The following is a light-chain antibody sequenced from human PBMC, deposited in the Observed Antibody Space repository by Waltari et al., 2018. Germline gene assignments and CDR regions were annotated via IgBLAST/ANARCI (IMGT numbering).Light chain of an antibody. Sequence: IVLTQSPATLSLSPGERATLSCRASQSVSIYLAWYQQKPGRAPRLLIYDTSNRAAGVPARFTGSGSGTDFTLTSSSLEADDFAVYYCQQRRHCPSYTFGQGTRLEIK. CDR2: DTS. CDR3: QQRRHCPSYT. V-gene: IGKV3-11*01. CDR1: QSVSIY. J-gene: IGKJ2*01.